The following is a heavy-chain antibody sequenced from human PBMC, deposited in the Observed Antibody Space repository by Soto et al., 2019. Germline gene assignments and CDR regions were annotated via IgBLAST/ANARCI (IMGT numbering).Heavy chain of an antibody. J-gene: IGHJ5*02. CDR2: IIPIFGTT. D-gene: IGHD3-3*01. V-gene: IGHV1-69*01. CDR3: ASGGVPVFHAPLRIEP. CDR1: GGTFSTYG. Sequence: QVQLVQSGAEVKKPGSSVKVSCKSSGGTFSTYGFFWVRQAPGQGLEWMGGIIPIFGTTNGAQTFQDRVPLTTDEFTSTVFLDLTSLDSEDTAVDYCASGGVPVFHAPLRIEPWGQGTLVTVSA.